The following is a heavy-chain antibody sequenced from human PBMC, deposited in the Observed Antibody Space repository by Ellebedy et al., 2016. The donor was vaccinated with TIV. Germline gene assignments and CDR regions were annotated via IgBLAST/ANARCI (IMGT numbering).Heavy chain of an antibody. CDR3: ARSRGVSY. Sequence: GESLKISCSASGFSFSSYAMHWVRQAPGKGLEWVAIILYDGSHRYYADSVKGRFTISRDNAKNSLYLQMNSLRAEDTAVYFCARSRGVSYWGQGTLVTVSS. V-gene: IGHV3-30-3*01. D-gene: IGHD2-8*01. CDR2: ILYDGSHR. J-gene: IGHJ4*02. CDR1: GFSFSSYA.